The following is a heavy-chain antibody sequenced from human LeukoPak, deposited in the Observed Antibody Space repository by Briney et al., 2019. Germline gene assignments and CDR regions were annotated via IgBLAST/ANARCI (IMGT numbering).Heavy chain of an antibody. CDR2: ISAYNGNT. CDR3: ARDVYSYGAGPFFFDL. Sequence: GASVKVSCKASGYTFTSYGISWVRQAPGQGLEWMGWISAYNGNTNYAQKLQGRVTMTTDTSTSTAYMELRSLRSDDTAVYYCARDVYSYGAGPFFFDLWGRGTLVTVSS. J-gene: IGHJ2*01. D-gene: IGHD5-18*01. V-gene: IGHV1-18*01. CDR1: GYTFTSYG.